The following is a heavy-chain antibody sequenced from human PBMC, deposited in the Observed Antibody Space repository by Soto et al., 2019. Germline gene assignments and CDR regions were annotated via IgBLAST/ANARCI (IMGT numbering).Heavy chain of an antibody. CDR2: IKSKTDGGTT. CDR1: GFTFSNAW. V-gene: IGHV3-15*01. CDR3: RVGYYYYGMDV. Sequence: PXESLRLSCAASGFTFSNAWMSWVRQAPGKGLEWVGRIKSKTDGGTTDYAAPVKGRFTISRDDSKNTLSLQMNNLKTEDTAVYYCRVGYYYYGMDVWGQGTTVTVSS. J-gene: IGHJ6*02. D-gene: IGHD1-26*01.